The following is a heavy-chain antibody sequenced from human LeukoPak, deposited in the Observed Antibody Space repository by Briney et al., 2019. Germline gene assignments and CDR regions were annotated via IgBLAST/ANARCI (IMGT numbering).Heavy chain of an antibody. CDR2: ISYDGSDK. CDR1: GSTFSSYA. CDR3: ATEEDLLEFDY. J-gene: IGHJ4*02. V-gene: IGHV3-30-3*01. Sequence: GGSLRLSCAASGSTFSSYAMHWVRQAPGKGLEWVAVISYDGSDKYYADSVKGRFTISRDNSKNTLYLQMNSLRAEDTAVYYCATEEDLLEFDYWGQGTLVTVSS.